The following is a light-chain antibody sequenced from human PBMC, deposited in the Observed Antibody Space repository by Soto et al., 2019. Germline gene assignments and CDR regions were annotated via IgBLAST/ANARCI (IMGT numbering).Light chain of an antibody. CDR2: DDS. V-gene: IGKV1-5*01. CDR1: QSISSW. Sequence: DIQMTQSPSTLSASLGDSVTITCRASQSISSWLAWYQQKPGKAPKLLIYDDSSLESGVPSRLSGSGSGTEFNLTISRLQPDDFATYYCQKYNSYSPTCGQGTKVDIK. CDR3: QKYNSYSPT. J-gene: IGKJ1*01.